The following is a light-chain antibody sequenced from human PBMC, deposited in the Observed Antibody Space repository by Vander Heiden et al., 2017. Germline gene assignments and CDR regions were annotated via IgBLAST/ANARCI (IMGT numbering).Light chain of an antibody. Sequence: DLQMTQSPTTLSASLGHRVTITCRASKSIWSYLAWYQQKPGKAPKVLIYKASTLESGVPSRFSGSGSGTECTLTIGSLQPDDFATYYCQQYTIFPDTFGQGTKLEIK. CDR2: KAS. V-gene: IGKV1-5*03. CDR1: KSIWSY. J-gene: IGKJ2*01. CDR3: QQYTIFPDT.